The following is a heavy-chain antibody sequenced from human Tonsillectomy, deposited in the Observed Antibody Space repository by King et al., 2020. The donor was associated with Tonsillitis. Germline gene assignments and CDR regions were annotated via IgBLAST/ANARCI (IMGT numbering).Heavy chain of an antibody. CDR3: ARASTTYCSGGSCLYYYYGLDV. Sequence: QLVQSGAEVKKPGASVKVSCKASEYTFPDHYMHWVRQAPGQGLEWMGWINPKSGGTNYAQKFQGRVTLSRDTSISTAYMELSGLRSDDTAVYYCARASTTYCSGGSCLYYYYGLDVWGQGTTVTVSS. CDR1: EYTFPDHY. J-gene: IGHJ6*02. D-gene: IGHD2-15*01. CDR2: INPKSGGT. V-gene: IGHV1-2*02.